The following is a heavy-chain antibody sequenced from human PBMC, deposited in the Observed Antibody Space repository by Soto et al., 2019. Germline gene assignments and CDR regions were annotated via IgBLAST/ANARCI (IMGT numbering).Heavy chain of an antibody. Sequence: PGGSLILSCAASGFTFSSYGMHWVRQAPGKGLEWVAVISYDGSNKYYADSVKGRFTISRDNSKNTLYLQMNSLRAEDTAVYYCAKDFTPGRVYYYYGMDVWGQGTTVTVSS. J-gene: IGHJ6*02. CDR3: AKDFTPGRVYYYYGMDV. CDR2: ISYDGSNK. V-gene: IGHV3-30*18. D-gene: IGHD3-10*01. CDR1: GFTFSSYG.